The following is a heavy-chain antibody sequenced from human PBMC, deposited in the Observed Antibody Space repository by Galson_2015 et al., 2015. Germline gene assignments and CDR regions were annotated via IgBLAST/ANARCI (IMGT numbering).Heavy chain of an antibody. CDR2: TYYRSKWYN. CDR1: VDSVSSNSAA. Sequence: AISVDSVSSNSAAWNWVRQSPSSGLEWLGRTYYRSKWYNDYAVSVKSRITINPDTSKNQFSLLLNSVTPEDTAVYYGAREFYGMDVWGQGTTVTVSS. CDR3: AREFYGMDV. V-gene: IGHV6-1*01. J-gene: IGHJ6*02.